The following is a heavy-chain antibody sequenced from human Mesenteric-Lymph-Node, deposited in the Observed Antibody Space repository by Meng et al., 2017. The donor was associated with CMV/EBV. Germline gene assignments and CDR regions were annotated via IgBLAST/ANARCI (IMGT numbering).Heavy chain of an antibody. D-gene: IGHD3-9*01. CDR2: IDPSDSYT. CDR3: VRQDWDYWYFDL. Sequence: CKASGYSFNIYWISWVRQMPGKGLEWMGRIDPSDSYTKYSPSFQGHVTISYDKSITTAYLQWSSLTASDTAIYYCVRQDWDYWYFDLWGRGTLVTVSS. J-gene: IGHJ2*01. V-gene: IGHV5-10-1*01. CDR1: GYSFNIYW.